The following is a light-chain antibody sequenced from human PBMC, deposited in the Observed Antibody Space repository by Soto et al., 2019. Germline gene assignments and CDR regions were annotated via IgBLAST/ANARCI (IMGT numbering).Light chain of an antibody. CDR2: ETS. V-gene: IGKV1-5*03. CDR3: QQYSNFWT. J-gene: IGKJ1*01. CDR1: RSLTRW. Sequence: DIQMSQSPSPLSSSGGDRVTIPSRASRSLTRWLAWYQQKPGKAPQLLIYETSILQSGVPSRFSGSGSGTDFTLTIRSLQPDDIATYYCQQYSNFWTFGQGTKVDIK.